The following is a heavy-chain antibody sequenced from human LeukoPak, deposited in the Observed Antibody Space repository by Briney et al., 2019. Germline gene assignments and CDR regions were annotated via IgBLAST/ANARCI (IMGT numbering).Heavy chain of an antibody. J-gene: IGHJ6*01. D-gene: IGHD6-6*01. CDR1: GYTFTGYY. Sequence: ASVKVSCKASGYTFTGYYMHWVRQAPGQGLEWMGWINPNSGGTNYAQKFQGRVTMTRDTSISTAYMELSRLRSDDTAVYYCARDRIQYAYSSSEKDGMDVWGQGTTVTVSS. CDR3: ARDRIQYAYSSSEKDGMDV. CDR2: INPNSGGT. V-gene: IGHV1-2*02.